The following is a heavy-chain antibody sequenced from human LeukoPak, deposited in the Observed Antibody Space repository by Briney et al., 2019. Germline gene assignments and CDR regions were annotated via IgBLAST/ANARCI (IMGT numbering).Heavy chain of an antibody. CDR3: ARYYGSGSYYTDY. CDR2: ISSSSSYI. CDR1: GFTFSSYS. Sequence: GGSLRLSCAPSGFTFSSYSMNWVRQPQGRGLGWVSSISSSSSYIYYADSVKGRFTISRDNAKNSLYLQMNSLRAEDTAVYYCARYYGSGSYYTDYWGQGTLVTVSS. V-gene: IGHV3-21*01. D-gene: IGHD3-10*01. J-gene: IGHJ4*02.